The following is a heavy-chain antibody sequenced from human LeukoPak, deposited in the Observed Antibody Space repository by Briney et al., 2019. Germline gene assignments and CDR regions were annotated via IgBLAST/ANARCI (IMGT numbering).Heavy chain of an antibody. V-gene: IGHV3-64*01. Sequence: GGSLRLSCAASGFTFSSYAMHWVRQAPGKGLEYVSAISSNGGSTYYANSVKGRFTISRDNSKNTLYLQMNSLRAEDTAVYYCAKVGFLEWSANYWGQGTLVTVSS. CDR2: ISSNGGST. CDR3: AKVGFLEWSANY. J-gene: IGHJ4*02. CDR1: GFTFSSYA. D-gene: IGHD3-3*01.